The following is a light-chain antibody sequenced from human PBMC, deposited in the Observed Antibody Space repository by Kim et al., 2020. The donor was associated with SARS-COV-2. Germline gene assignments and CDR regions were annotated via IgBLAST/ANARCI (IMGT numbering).Light chain of an antibody. J-gene: IGKJ2*01. CDR2: GAS. CDR3: QQYGSS. Sequence: EIVLTQSRGTLSLSPGERATLSCRASQSVSSSYLAWYQQKPGQAPRLLIYGASSRATGIPDRFSGSGSGTDFTLTISRLEPEDFAVYYCQQYGSSFGQGTKLEI. V-gene: IGKV3-20*01. CDR1: QSVSSSY.